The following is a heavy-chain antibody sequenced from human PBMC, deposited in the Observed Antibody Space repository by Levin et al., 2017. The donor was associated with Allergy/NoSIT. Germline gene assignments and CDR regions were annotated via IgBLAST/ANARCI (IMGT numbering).Heavy chain of an antibody. J-gene: IGHJ5*02. V-gene: IGHV4-61*02. CDR3: ARDRARVMATPWFDP. CDR1: GGSVNSDNYY. D-gene: IGHD3-16*01. CDR2: IYINGST. Sequence: KSSETLSLTCTVSGGSVNSDNYYWSWIRQPAGKGLEWIGRIYINGSTNYNPSLKSRVTISVDTSKNQFSLKMTSVTAADTAFYYCARDRARVMATPWFDPWGQGTLVTVSS.